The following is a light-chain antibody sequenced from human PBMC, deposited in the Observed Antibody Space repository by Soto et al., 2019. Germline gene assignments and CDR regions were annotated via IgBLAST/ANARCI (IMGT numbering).Light chain of an antibody. CDR3: CSYAGSTYV. J-gene: IGLJ1*01. CDR1: SSDVGSLDV. Sequence: QSVLTQPASVSGSPGQSITISCTGTSSDVGSLDVVSWYQQHPGKAPTLIIYAGNRRPSGVSSRFSGSQSDNTPSLTISGLQAEDEADYYCCSYAGSTYVFGSGTKVTVL. CDR2: AGN. V-gene: IGLV2-23*01.